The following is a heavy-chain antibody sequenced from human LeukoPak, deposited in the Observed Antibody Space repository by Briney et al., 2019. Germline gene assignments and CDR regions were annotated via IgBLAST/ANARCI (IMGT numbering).Heavy chain of an antibody. D-gene: IGHD4-23*01. J-gene: IGHJ4*02. V-gene: IGHV3-73*01. CDR1: GFKLGGSA. Sequence: GESLRLSCAASGFKLGGSALQWVRQAPGKGLEWVGRIRSKANSNATAYAASVRGRLTISRDDSKNTVYLQLNSLKTEDTAVYYCTRSLVDDYGGNSPYYFDSWGQGTLVTVSS. CDR2: IRSKANSNAT. CDR3: TRSLVDDYGGNSPYYFDS.